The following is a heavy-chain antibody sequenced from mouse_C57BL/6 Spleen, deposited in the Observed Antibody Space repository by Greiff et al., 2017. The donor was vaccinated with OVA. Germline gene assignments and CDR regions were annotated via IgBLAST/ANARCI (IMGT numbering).Heavy chain of an antibody. V-gene: IGHV1-76*01. Sequence: QVQLQQSGAELVRPGASVKLSCKASGYTFTDYYINWVKQRPGQGLEWIARIYPGSGNTYYNEKFKGKATLTAEKSSSTAYMQLSSLTSEDSAVYFCARCDYDAFDYWGQGTTLTVSS. CDR3: ARCDYDAFDY. J-gene: IGHJ2*01. CDR1: GYTFTDYY. CDR2: IYPGSGNT. D-gene: IGHD2-4*01.